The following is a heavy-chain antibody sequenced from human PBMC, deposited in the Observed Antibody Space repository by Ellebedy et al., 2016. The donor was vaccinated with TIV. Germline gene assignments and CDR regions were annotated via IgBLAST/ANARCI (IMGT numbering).Heavy chain of an antibody. CDR1: GFTFGDYA. CDR2: IRSKASGGPA. CDR3: ATRDYDLWSGVSYYYYMDV. V-gene: IGHV3-49*03. D-gene: IGHD3-3*01. Sequence: GESLKISXTGSGFTFGDYAMSWFRQAPGKGLEWVGFIRSKASGGPAEYAASVKGRFTISRDDSKSIAYLQMNSLKTEDTAVYYCATRDYDLWSGVSYYYYMDVWGKGTTVTVSS. J-gene: IGHJ6*03.